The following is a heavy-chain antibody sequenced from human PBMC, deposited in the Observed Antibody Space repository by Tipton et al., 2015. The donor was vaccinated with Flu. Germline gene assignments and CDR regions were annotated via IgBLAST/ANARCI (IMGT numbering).Heavy chain of an antibody. D-gene: IGHD3-22*01. V-gene: IGHV4-34*01. CDR3: TRSLRNSSGSTGY. CDR2: INHSGST. CDR1: GGSFSGYY. Sequence: TLSLTCAVYGGSFSGYYWSWIRQPPGKGLEWIGEINHSGSTYYSPSLKSRVTISADTTNNQFALRLSSVTDADTAMYYCTRSLRNSSGSTGYWGQGTLVTVSS. J-gene: IGHJ4*02.